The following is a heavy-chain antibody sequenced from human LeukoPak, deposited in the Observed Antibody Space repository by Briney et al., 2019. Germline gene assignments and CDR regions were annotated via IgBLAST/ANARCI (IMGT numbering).Heavy chain of an antibody. CDR3: ARVTIAARPDNWFDP. CDR2: INPNSGGT. CDR1: GYTFTGYY. V-gene: IGHV1-2*06. Sequence: GASVKVSCKASGYTFTGYYIHWVRQVPGQGLEWMGRINPNSGGTNYAQKFQGRVTMTRDTSISTAYMELSRLRSDDTAVYYCARVTIAARPDNWFDPWGQGTLVTVSS. J-gene: IGHJ5*02. D-gene: IGHD6-6*01.